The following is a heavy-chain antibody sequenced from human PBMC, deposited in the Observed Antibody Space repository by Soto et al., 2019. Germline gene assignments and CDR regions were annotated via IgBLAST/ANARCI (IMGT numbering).Heavy chain of an antibody. CDR3: ERGRGQLWLNDNWFDP. D-gene: IGHD5-18*01. V-gene: IGHV1-69*01. CDR1: GGTFSSYA. CDR2: IIPIFGTA. J-gene: IGHJ5*02. Sequence: QVQLVQSGAEVKKPGSSVKVSCKASGGTFSSYAISWVRQAPGQGLEWLGGIIPIFGTANYAQKFQGRVPITADESTSTAYMELSSLRSEDTAVYYCERGRGQLWLNDNWFDPWGQGTLVTVSS.